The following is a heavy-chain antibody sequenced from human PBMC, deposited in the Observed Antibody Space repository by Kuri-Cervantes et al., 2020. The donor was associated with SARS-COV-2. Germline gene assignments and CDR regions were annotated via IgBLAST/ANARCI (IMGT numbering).Heavy chain of an antibody. CDR3: AREWFGENYYYYYGMDV. CDR1: GGSMSSYY. CDR2: IYSSGSA. D-gene: IGHD3-10*01. J-gene: IGHJ6*02. Sequence: SETLSLTCTVSGGSMSSYYWSWIRQPAGKGLEGIGRIYSSGSANYNPSLKSRVTISVDTSKNQFSLKLSSVTAADTAVYYCAREWFGENYYYYYGMDVWGQGTTVTVSS. V-gene: IGHV4-4*07.